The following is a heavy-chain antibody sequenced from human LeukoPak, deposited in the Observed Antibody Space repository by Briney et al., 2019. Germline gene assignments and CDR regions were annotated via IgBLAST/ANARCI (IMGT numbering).Heavy chain of an antibody. CDR3: ARALPYYDFWSGSLDY. J-gene: IGHJ4*02. V-gene: IGHV4-34*01. Sequence: SETLSLTCAVYGGSFSGYYWSWIRQPPGKGLEWIGEINHSGSTNYNPSLKSRVTISVDTSKNQFSLKLSSVTAADTAVYYCARALPYYDFWSGSLDYWGQGTLVTVSS. CDR1: GGSFSGYY. D-gene: IGHD3-3*01. CDR2: INHSGST.